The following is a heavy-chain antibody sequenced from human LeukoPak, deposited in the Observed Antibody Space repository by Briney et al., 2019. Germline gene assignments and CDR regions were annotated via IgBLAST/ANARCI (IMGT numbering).Heavy chain of an antibody. Sequence: SETLSLTCTVSGGSISNNYWSWIRQPPGKGLEWIGYIYYSGSTNYNPSLKSRVTISVDTSKNQFSLKLSSVTAADTAVYYCARSDYGDYSLFYFDYWGQGTLVTVSS. D-gene: IGHD4-17*01. CDR1: GGSISNNY. CDR2: IYYSGST. J-gene: IGHJ4*02. CDR3: ARSDYGDYSLFYFDY. V-gene: IGHV4-59*01.